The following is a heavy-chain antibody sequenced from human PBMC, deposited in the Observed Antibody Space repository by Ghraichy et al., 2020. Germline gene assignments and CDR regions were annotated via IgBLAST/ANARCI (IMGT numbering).Heavy chain of an antibody. V-gene: IGHV4-30-4*01. CDR1: GGSISSGDYY. J-gene: IGHJ4*02. CDR3: ARDTHPKYCSGGSCYSEAYYFDY. D-gene: IGHD2-15*01. CDR2: IYYSGST. Sequence: TLSLTCTVSGGSISSGDYYWSWIRQPPGKGLEWIGYIYYSGSTYYNPSLKSRVTISVDTSKNQFSLKLSSVTAADTAVYYCARDTHPKYCSGGSCYSEAYYFDYWGQGTLVTVSS.